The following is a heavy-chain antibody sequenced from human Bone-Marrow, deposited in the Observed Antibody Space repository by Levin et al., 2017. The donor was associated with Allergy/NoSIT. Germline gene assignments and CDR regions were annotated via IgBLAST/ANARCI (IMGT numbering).Heavy chain of an antibody. CDR1: GFTFGSYT. D-gene: IGHD3-22*01. V-gene: IGHV3-21*01. J-gene: IGHJ5*01. CDR3: ARGSGYYDS. Sequence: LSLTCAASGFTFGSYTMNWVRQAPGKGLEWVSSVISSSSHLYYTDSVKGRFTIFRDNGKNSLYLRMDSLRVEDTAVYYCARGSGYYDSWGQGTLVTVSP. CDR2: VISSSSHL.